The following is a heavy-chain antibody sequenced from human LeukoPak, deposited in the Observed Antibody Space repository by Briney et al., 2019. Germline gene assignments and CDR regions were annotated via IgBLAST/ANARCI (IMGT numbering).Heavy chain of an antibody. CDR3: ALRRPFGAFDI. CDR2: IYYSGST. J-gene: IGHJ3*02. Sequence: SETLSLTCTVSGGSISRYYWSWLRQPPGRGLEWIGYIYYSGSTNYNPSLKSRVTISIDTSKNQFSLKLSSVTAADTAVYYCALRRPFGAFDIWGQGTMVTVSS. CDR1: GGSISRYY. V-gene: IGHV4-59*08. D-gene: IGHD3-16*01.